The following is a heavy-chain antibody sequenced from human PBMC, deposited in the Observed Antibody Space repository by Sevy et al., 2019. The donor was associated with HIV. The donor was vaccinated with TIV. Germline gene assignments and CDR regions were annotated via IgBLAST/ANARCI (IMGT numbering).Heavy chain of an antibody. V-gene: IGHV4-61*01. CDR3: AREPYCFDKSGYYWDY. J-gene: IGHJ4*02. D-gene: IGHD3-22*01. CDR1: GVSVSSDTYY. Sequence: SETLSLTCAVSGVSVSSDTYYWSWLRQPPGKGLEWIGYVNHTGSTNYSPSFKSRVTISVDTSKNQFSLRLFSVAAADTAVYYCAREPYCFDKSGYYWDYWGQGALVTVSS. CDR2: VNHTGST.